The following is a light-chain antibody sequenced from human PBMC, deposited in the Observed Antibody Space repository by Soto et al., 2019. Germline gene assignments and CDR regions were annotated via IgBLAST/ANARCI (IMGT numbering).Light chain of an antibody. Sequence: DIQMTQSPSSLSASVGARVTITCRASQSVNTYLNWYQKSRGKAPKLLIYAPTSLQSGVPPRFSGSGSWTDFNLTISGLQPEDFATYYCQQSHNTPYTFGLGTMLEVK. V-gene: IGKV1-39*01. CDR1: QSVNTY. J-gene: IGKJ2*01. CDR2: APT. CDR3: QQSHNTPYT.